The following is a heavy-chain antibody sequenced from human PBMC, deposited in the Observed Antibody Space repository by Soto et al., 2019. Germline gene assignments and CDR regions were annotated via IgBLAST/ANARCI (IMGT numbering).Heavy chain of an antibody. J-gene: IGHJ4*02. CDR2: INHSGST. CDR1: GGSFSGYY. Sequence: SETLSLTCAVYGGSFSGYYWSWIRQPPGKGLELIGEINHSGSTNYNPSLKSRVTISVDTSKNQFSLKLSSVTAADTAVYYCARHRGEMVRGVMDYWGQGTLVTVSS. V-gene: IGHV4-34*01. D-gene: IGHD3-10*01. CDR3: ARHRGEMVRGVMDY.